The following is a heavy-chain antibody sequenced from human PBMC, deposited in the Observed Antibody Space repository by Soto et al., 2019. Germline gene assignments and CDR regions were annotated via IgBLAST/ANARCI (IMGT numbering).Heavy chain of an antibody. Sequence: GASVKVSCKASGYTFTSYDINWVRQATGQGLERMGWMNPNSGKTGYAQKFQGRVTMTRNTSISTAYMELSSLRSEDTAVYYCARVISDNFWSGQCMDVWGQETTVTVSS. V-gene: IGHV1-8*01. CDR2: MNPNSGKT. CDR3: ARVISDNFWSGQCMDV. CDR1: GYTFTSYD. J-gene: IGHJ6*02. D-gene: IGHD3-3*01.